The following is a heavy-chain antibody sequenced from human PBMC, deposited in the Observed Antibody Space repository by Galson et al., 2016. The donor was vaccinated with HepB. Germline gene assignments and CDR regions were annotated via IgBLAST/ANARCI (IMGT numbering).Heavy chain of an antibody. CDR1: GFTFSTYA. V-gene: IGHV3-23*01. CDR2: ISDNGGNT. J-gene: IGHJ4*02. D-gene: IGHD6-19*01. CDR3: ANEVADTCFDY. Sequence: SLRLSCAASGFTFSTYAMTWVRQAPGKGLEWVSGISDNGGNTYYADSVKGRFTISRDNSKNTLYLQMNSLGADDKAGYYCANEVADTCFDYWGQGTLVTVSS.